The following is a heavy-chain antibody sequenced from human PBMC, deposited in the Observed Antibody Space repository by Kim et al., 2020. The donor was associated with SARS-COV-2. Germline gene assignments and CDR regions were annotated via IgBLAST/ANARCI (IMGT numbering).Heavy chain of an antibody. V-gene: IGHV5-51*01. Sequence: GESLKISCKGSGYSFTSYWIGWVRQMPGKGLEWMGIIYPGDSDTRYSPSFQGQVTISADKSISTAYLQWSSLKASDTAMYYCAIRPSWPLAVAGHFDYWGQGTLVTVSS. CDR1: GYSFTSYW. CDR2: IYPGDSDT. J-gene: IGHJ4*02. CDR3: AIRPSWPLAVAGHFDY. D-gene: IGHD6-19*01.